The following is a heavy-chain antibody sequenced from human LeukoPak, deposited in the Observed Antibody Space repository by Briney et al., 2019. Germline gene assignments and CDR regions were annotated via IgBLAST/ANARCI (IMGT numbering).Heavy chain of an antibody. CDR1: GGSISSSSYY. J-gene: IGHJ4*02. CDR3: ARVKGRSTSSSRWAFDY. CDR2: IYYSGST. Sequence: SETLSPTCTVSGGSISSSSYYWGWIRQPPGKGLEWIGSIYYSGSTYYNPSLKSRVTISVDTSKNQFSLKLSSVTAADTAVYYCARVKGRSTSSSRWAFDYWGQGTLVTVSS. D-gene: IGHD2-2*01. V-gene: IGHV4-39*07.